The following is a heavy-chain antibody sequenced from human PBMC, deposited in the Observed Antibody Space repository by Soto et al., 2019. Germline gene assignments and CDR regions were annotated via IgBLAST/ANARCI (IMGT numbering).Heavy chain of an antibody. CDR1: GYTFTSYY. V-gene: IGHV1-46*03. J-gene: IGHJ4*02. Sequence: ASVKVSCKASGYTFTSYYLHWVRQAPGQGLEWMGIINPSGGSTSYAQKFQGRVTMTRDTSTSTVYMELSSLRSEDTAVYYCARRYCSGGSCYSVDYWGQGTLVTVSS. CDR3: ARRYCSGGSCYSVDY. D-gene: IGHD2-15*01. CDR2: INPSGGST.